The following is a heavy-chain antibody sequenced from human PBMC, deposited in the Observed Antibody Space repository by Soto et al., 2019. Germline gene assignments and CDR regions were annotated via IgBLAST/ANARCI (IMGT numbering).Heavy chain of an antibody. J-gene: IGHJ4*02. CDR3: ARDKAPYSSGCHNRHFDH. CDR2: MSYDGSNK. CDR1: GFTFSSYA. D-gene: IGHD6-19*01. Sequence: QVQLVESGGGVVQPGRSLRLSCAASGFTFSSYAMHWVRQAPGKGLEWVAVMSYDGSNKYYADSVKGRFTISRDNSKKTLYLKINSLRAEDTAVYYCARDKAPYSSGCHNRHFDHGGQGPLVPFPS. V-gene: IGHV3-30-3*01.